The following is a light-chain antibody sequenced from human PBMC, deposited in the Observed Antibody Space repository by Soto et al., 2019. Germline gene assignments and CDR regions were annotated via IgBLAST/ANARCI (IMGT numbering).Light chain of an antibody. CDR3: QQLHSYPQFT. V-gene: IGKV1-9*01. J-gene: IGKJ4*01. Sequence: DIQLTQSPSFLSASVGDRVTITCRASQGISSYLAWYQQKSGKAPKLLIYAASTLQSGVPSRFSGSGSGTEFTLTISSLQPEDFATYYCQQLHSYPQFTFGGGTKVEIK. CDR2: AAS. CDR1: QGISSY.